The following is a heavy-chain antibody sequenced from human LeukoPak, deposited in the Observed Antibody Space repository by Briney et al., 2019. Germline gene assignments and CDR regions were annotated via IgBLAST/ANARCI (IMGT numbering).Heavy chain of an antibody. V-gene: IGHV3-30*02. CDR1: GFTFSNYA. D-gene: IGHD3-10*02. Sequence: GGSLRLSCAASGFTFSNYAMHWVRQAPGKGLEWLAYIRYDGSSKYYADFVKGRFTISRDNAKNSLYLQMNSLRAEDTAVYYCAELGITMIGGVWGKGTTVTISS. CDR3: AELGITMIGGV. CDR2: IRYDGSSK. J-gene: IGHJ6*04.